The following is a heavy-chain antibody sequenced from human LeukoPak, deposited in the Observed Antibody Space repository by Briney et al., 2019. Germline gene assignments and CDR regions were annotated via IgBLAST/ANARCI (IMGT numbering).Heavy chain of an antibody. V-gene: IGHV1-8*01. CDR1: GYTFTSYD. CDR2: MNPNSGNT. CDR3: ASSAYSSGWYPTSDAFDI. D-gene: IGHD6-19*01. J-gene: IGHJ3*02. Sequence: ASVKVSCKASGYTFTSYDINWVRQATGQGLEWMGWMNPNSGNTVYAQKFQGRVTMTRNTSISTAYMELSSLRSEDTAVYYCASSAYSSGWYPTSDAFDIWGQGTMVTVSS.